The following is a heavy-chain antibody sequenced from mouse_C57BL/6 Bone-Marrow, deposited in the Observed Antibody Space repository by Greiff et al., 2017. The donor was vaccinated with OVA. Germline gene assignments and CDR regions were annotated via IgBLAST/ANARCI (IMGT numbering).Heavy chain of an antibody. CDR2: IDPENGDT. CDR3: TSYGNFDY. V-gene: IGHV14-4*01. J-gene: IGHJ2*01. D-gene: IGHD2-1*01. CDR1: GFNIKDDY. Sequence: VQLKESGAELVRPGASVKLSCTASGFNIKDDYMHWVKQRPEQGLECIGWIDPENGDTEYASKFQGKATITADTSSNTAYLQLSSLTSEDTAVYYCTSYGNFDYWGQGTTLTVSS.